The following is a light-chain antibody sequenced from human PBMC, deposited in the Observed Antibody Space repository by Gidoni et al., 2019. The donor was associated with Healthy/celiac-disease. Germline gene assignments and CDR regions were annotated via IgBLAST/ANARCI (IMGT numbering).Light chain of an antibody. J-gene: IGKJ4*01. V-gene: IGKV3-15*01. CDR1: QRVSSN. CDR3: QQYNNWPPAT. CDR2: GAS. Sequence: LAPGERATLSCRASQRVSSNLAWYQQKPGQAPRLLIYGASTRATGIPARFSGSGSGTEFTLTISSLQSEDFAVYYCQQYNNWPPATFGGGTKVEIK.